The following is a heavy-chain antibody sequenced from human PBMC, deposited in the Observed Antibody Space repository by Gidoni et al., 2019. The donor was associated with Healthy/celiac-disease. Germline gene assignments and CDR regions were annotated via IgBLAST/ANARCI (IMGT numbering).Heavy chain of an antibody. CDR1: GGTFSSYA. J-gene: IGHJ4*02. D-gene: IGHD1-26*01. CDR3: ARALDSGSYLGGR. Sequence: QVQLVQSGAEVKKPGSSVKVSCKPSGGTFSSYAISWVRQAPGQGLEWMGGIIPIFGTVNYAQKFQGRVTITADETTSTAYMELSSLRSEDTAVYYCARALDSGSYLGGRWGQGTLVTVSS. CDR2: IIPIFGTV. V-gene: IGHV1-69*01.